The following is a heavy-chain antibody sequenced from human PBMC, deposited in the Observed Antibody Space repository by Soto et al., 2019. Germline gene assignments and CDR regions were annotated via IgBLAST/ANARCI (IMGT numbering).Heavy chain of an antibody. D-gene: IGHD1-26*01. V-gene: IGHV1-58*01. CDR2: IVVGSGNT. CDR3: AADKSIVGASDYYYYGMDV. J-gene: IGHJ6*02. CDR1: GFTFTSSA. Sequence: ASVKVSCKASGFTFTSSAVQWVRQARGQRLEWIGWIVVGSGNTNYAQKFQERVTITRDMPTSTVYMELSSLRSEDTAVYYCAADKSIVGASDYYYYGMDVWGQGTTVTVSS.